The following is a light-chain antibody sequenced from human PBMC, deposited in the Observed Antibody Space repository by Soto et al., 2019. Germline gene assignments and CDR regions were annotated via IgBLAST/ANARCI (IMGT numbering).Light chain of an antibody. J-gene: IGKJ1*01. CDR2: AAS. CDR3: QQSFSSSWT. Sequence: DIQMTQSPASLSASIGDRVIITCRASQSISNYLNWYQHKPGRAPKFLLYAASSLQSGVPSRFSGSGSGTDFTLTISSLQREDFGTYFCQQSFSSSWTFGQGTKVE. CDR1: QSISNY. V-gene: IGKV1-39*01.